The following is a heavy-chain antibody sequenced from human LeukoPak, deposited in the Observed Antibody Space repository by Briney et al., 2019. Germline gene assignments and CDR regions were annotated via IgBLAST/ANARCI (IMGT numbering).Heavy chain of an antibody. Sequence: SETLSLTCAVYGGSFSGYYWSWIRQPPWKGLEWIGEINHSGSTNYNPSLKSRVTISVDTSKNQFSLKLSSVTAADTAVYYCARGLRPNYYYYYYMDVWGKGTTVTVSS. CDR2: INHSGST. D-gene: IGHD3-16*01. J-gene: IGHJ6*03. V-gene: IGHV4-34*01. CDR1: GGSFSGYY. CDR3: ARGLRPNYYYYYYMDV.